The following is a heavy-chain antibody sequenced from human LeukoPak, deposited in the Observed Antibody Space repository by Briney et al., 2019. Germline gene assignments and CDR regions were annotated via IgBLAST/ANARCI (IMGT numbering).Heavy chain of an antibody. CDR3: AREMSWSGRDY. CDR2: IKQDGSEK. CDR1: GFAFSSYW. Sequence: AGGSLRLSCAASGFAFSSYWMSWVRQAPGKGLEWVANIKQDGSEKNYVGSVKGRFTISRDNAKSSLYPQMNSLRAEDTAVYYCAREMSWSGRDYWGQGTLVTVSS. J-gene: IGHJ4*02. D-gene: IGHD3-10*01. V-gene: IGHV3-7*05.